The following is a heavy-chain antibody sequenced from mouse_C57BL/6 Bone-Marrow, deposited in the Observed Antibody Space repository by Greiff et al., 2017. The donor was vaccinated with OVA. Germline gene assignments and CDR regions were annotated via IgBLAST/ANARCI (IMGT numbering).Heavy chain of an antibody. CDR2: IHPNSGST. D-gene: IGHD1-1*01. Sequence: QVQLQQPGAELVKPGASVKLSCKASGYTFTSYWMHWVKQRPGQGLEWIGMIHPNSGSTNYNEKFKSKATLTVDKSSSTAYMQLSSLTSEDSAVYYCARLGFTTVAGYAMDYWGQGTSVTVSS. CDR3: ARLGFTTVAGYAMDY. J-gene: IGHJ4*01. V-gene: IGHV1-64*01. CDR1: GYTFTSYW.